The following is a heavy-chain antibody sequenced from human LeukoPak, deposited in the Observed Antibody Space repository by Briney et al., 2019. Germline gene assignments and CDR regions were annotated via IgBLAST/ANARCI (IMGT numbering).Heavy chain of an antibody. CDR3: AKVSVCYGCYLDF. D-gene: IGHD3-16*01. CDR2: INGPGDNP. J-gene: IGHJ4*02. V-gene: IGHV3-23*01. CDR1: GGSISSYC. Sequence: ETLSLTCTVSGGSISSYCLTWVRQAPGKGPEGVSTINGPGDNPYYAETVKGRFTISRDNSKNTLYLQMHSLRAEDTAIYYCAKVSVCYGCYLDFWGQGTLVTVS.